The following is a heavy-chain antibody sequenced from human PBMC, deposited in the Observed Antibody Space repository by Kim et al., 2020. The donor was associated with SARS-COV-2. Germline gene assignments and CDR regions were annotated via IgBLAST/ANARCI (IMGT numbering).Heavy chain of an antibody. Sequence: SETLSLTCTVSGGSISSSSYYWGWIRQPPGKGLEWIGSIYYSGSTYYNPSLKSRVTISVDTSKNQYSLKLSSVTAADMAVYYCARHTSRDGYNYHYYYYYGMDVWGQGTTVTVSS. V-gene: IGHV4-39*01. CDR1: GGSISSSSYY. CDR2: IYYSGST. J-gene: IGHJ6*02. D-gene: IGHD5-12*01. CDR3: ARHTSRDGYNYHYYYYYGMDV.